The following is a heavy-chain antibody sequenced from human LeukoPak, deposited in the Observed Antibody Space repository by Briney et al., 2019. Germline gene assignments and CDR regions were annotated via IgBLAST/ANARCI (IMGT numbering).Heavy chain of an antibody. CDR3: ARLGYYYYMDV. V-gene: IGHV4-39*01. Sequence: SETLSLTCTVSGDSISSGSYYWGWIRQPPGKGREWIGSIYYSGPTYYNPSLKSRVTISVDTSKNQFSLNLSSVTAADTAIYYCARLGYYYYMDVWGKGTTVTVSS. CDR2: IYYSGPT. CDR1: GDSISSGSYY. J-gene: IGHJ6*03.